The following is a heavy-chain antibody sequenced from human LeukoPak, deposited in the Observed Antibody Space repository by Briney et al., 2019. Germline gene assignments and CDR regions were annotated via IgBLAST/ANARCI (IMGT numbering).Heavy chain of an antibody. J-gene: IGHJ6*03. CDR3: ARGPRWEYQLLYMDV. CDR2: MNPNSGNT. V-gene: IGHV1-8*03. D-gene: IGHD2-2*01. CDR1: GYTFTSYD. Sequence: GASVKVSCKASGYTFTSYDINWVRQATGQGLEWMGWMNPNSGNTGYAQKFQGRVTITRNTSISTAYMELSSLRSEDTAVYYCARGPRWEYQLLYMDVWGKGTTVTVSS.